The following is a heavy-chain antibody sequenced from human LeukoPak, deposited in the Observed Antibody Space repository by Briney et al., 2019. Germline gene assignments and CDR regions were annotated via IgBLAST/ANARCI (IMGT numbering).Heavy chain of an antibody. D-gene: IGHD1-26*01. CDR2: IIPIFGTA. CDR3: ARGVVGATTGAYSFDY. J-gene: IGHJ4*02. Sequence: SVKVSCKASGGTFSSYAISWVRQAPGQGFEWMGGIIPIFGTANYAQKFQGRVTIIADESTSTAYMELSSLRSEDTAVYYCARGVVGATTGAYSFDYWGRGTLVTVSS. V-gene: IGHV1-69*13. CDR1: GGTFSSYA.